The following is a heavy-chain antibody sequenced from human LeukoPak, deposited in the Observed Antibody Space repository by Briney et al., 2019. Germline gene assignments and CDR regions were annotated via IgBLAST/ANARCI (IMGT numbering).Heavy chain of an antibody. Sequence: PGRSLRLSCAASGFTFSSYAMPWVRQAPGKGLEWVAVISYDGSNKYYADSVKGRFTISRDNSKNTLYLQMNSLRAEDTAVYYCARDRGYIVGASDYWGQGTLITVSS. V-gene: IGHV3-30-3*01. CDR1: GFTFSSYA. CDR2: ISYDGSNK. CDR3: ARDRGYIVGASDY. D-gene: IGHD1-26*01. J-gene: IGHJ4*02.